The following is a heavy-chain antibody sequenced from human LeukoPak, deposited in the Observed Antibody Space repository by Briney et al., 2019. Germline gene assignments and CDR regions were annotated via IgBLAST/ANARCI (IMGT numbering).Heavy chain of an antibody. J-gene: IGHJ4*02. CDR1: GFTFSSYA. V-gene: IGHV3-30-3*01. CDR3: ARVQGAVAGTFDY. D-gene: IGHD6-19*01. CDR2: ISYDGSNE. Sequence: GGSLRLSCAASGFTFSSYAMHWVRQAPGKGLEWVAVISYDGSNEYYADSVKGRFTISRDNSKNTLYLQMNSLRAEDTAVYYCARVQGAVAGTFDYWGQGTLVTVSS.